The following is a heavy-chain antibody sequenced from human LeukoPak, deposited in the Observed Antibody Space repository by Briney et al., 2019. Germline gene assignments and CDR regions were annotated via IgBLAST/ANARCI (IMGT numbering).Heavy chain of an antibody. CDR2: IYPGDSDT. J-gene: IGHJ4*02. Sequence: GESLKISCRGSGYSFTSYWIGWVRQMPGKGLEWMGIIYPGDSDTRYSPSFQGQVTISADKSISTASLQWSSLKASDTAMYYCARHRGGDCSSTSCYGGGDYWGQGTLVTVSS. V-gene: IGHV5-51*01. CDR1: GYSFTSYW. CDR3: ARHRGGDCSSTSCYGGGDY. D-gene: IGHD2-2*01.